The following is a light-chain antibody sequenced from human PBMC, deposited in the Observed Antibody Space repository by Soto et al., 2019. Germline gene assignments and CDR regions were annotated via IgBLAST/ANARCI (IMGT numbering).Light chain of an antibody. CDR2: GAS. CDR1: QSVSSN. V-gene: IGKV3-15*01. CDR3: HYQTNWPWP. Sequence: SLSVSQGERATLSCRASQSVSSNLAWYQQKPGQAPRLLIYGASTRATGIPARFSGSGSGIEFTLTISSLQSGDFALYYSHYQTNWPWPFCPGTKVDIK. J-gene: IGKJ1*01.